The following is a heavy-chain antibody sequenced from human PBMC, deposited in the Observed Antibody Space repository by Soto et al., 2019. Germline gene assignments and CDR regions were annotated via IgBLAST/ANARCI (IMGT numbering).Heavy chain of an antibody. Sequence: QVQLVQSGAEVKKPGSSVKLSCKASGDSFNTFAVTWVRQAPGQGLEWMGGIIPNSDTPNYVEKFQCRATIIEHKCTSTTYKELSSLRTEDTAVYYCARPYYDSSGYYLWCFDYWGQGTLVSVSS. CDR2: IIPNSDTP. CDR3: ARPYYDSSGYYLWCFDY. CDR1: GDSFNTFA. D-gene: IGHD3-22*01. J-gene: IGHJ4*02. V-gene: IGHV1-69*06.